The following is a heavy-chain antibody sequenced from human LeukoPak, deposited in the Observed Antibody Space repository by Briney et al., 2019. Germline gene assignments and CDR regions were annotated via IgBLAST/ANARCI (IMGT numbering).Heavy chain of an antibody. D-gene: IGHD2/OR15-2a*01. V-gene: IGHV3-64*01. CDR3: ATIEAVRFHY. CDR2: ISSNGGST. Sequence: GGSLRLSCAASGFTFSSYAMHWVRQAPGKGLEYVSAISSNGGSTYYANSVKGRFTISRDNSKNTLYLQMGSLRAEDMAVYYCATIEAVRFHYWGQGTLVTVSS. J-gene: IGHJ4*02. CDR1: GFTFSSYA.